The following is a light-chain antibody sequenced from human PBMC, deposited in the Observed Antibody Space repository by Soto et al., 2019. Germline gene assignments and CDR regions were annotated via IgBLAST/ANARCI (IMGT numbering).Light chain of an antibody. CDR2: AAS. J-gene: IGKJ3*01. V-gene: IGKV1-39*01. CDR1: QSISSY. Sequence: DIQMTQSPSSLSASVGDRVTITCRASQSISSYLNWYQQKPGKAPKLLIYAASNLQSGVPSRFSGSGSGTDFTLTISSLQPEDFGTYYCQQSYSTPFTFGPGANVDIK. CDR3: QQSYSTPFT.